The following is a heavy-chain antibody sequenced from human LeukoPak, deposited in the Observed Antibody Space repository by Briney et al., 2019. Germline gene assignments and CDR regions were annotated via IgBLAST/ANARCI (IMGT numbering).Heavy chain of an antibody. Sequence: ASVKVSCKASGYTFTSYGISWVRQAPGQGLEWMGWISVYNGNTNYAQKLQGRVTMTTDTSTSTAYMELRSLRSDDTAVYYCATHLYCSSTSCYITTGYYFDYWGQGTLVTVSS. CDR2: ISVYNGNT. V-gene: IGHV1-18*01. CDR3: ATHLYCSSTSCYITTGYYFDY. D-gene: IGHD2-2*02. CDR1: GYTFTSYG. J-gene: IGHJ4*02.